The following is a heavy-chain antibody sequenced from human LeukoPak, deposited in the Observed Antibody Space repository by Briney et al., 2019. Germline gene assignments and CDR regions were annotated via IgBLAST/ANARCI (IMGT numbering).Heavy chain of an antibody. CDR3: ARDRGIANSGGYYYGMDV. CDR2: ISYDGSNK. J-gene: IGHJ6*02. Sequence: GGSLRLSCAASGFTFSSYGMHWVCQAPGKGLEWVAVISYDGSNKYYADSVKGRFTISRDNSKNSLYLQMNSLRAEDTAVYYCARDRGIANSGGYYYGMDVWGQGTTVTVSS. V-gene: IGHV3-30*03. D-gene: IGHD3-3*01. CDR1: GFTFSSYG.